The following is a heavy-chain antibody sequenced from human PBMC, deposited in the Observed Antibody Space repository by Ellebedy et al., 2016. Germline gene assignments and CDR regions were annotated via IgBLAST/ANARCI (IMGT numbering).Heavy chain of an antibody. Sequence: GGSLRLSCAASGFTFSSYWMHWVRQAPGKGLVWVSRINSDGSSTSYADSVKGRFTISRDNAKNTLYLQMNRLRAEDTAVYYCAIFGVVISWNFDYWGQGTLVTVSS. CDR2: INSDGSST. CDR1: GFTFSSYW. J-gene: IGHJ4*02. V-gene: IGHV3-74*01. CDR3: AIFGVVISWNFDY. D-gene: IGHD3-3*01.